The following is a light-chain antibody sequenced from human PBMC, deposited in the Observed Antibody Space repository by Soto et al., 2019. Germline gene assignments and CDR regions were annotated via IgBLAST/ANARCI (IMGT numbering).Light chain of an antibody. Sequence: QSVLTQPASVSGSPGQSITISCTGTSSDVGGYNYVSWHQQHPGKAPKLMIYDVSNRPSGVSNRFPGSKSGNTASLTISGLQAEDEADYYCSSYTSSSTYVFGTGTKVTVL. CDR1: SSDVGGYNY. CDR2: DVS. V-gene: IGLV2-14*01. J-gene: IGLJ1*01. CDR3: SSYTSSSTYV.